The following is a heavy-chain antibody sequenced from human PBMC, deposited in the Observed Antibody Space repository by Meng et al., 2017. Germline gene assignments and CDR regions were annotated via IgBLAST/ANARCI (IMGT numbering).Heavy chain of an antibody. V-gene: IGHV3-20*01. D-gene: IGHD6-19*01. CDR3: ARVGRYSSGWYFHFDY. Sequence: GGSLRLSCAASGFTFDDYGMSWVRQAPGKGLEWVSGINWNGGSTGYADSVKGRFTISRDNAKNYLYLQMNSLRAEDTALYHCARVGRYSSGWYFHFDYWGQGTLVTVSS. CDR2: INWNGGST. J-gene: IGHJ4*02. CDR1: GFTFDDYG.